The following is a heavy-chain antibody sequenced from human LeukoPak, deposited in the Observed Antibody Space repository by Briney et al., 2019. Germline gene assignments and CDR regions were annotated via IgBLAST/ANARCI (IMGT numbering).Heavy chain of an antibody. D-gene: IGHD3-22*01. CDR1: GNTFTSHG. CDR3: ARGVGYYDSSGRAFDY. Sequence: ASVKVSCKASGNTFTSHGISWVRQAPGQGLEWMGWISAYNGNTNYAQKLQGRVTMTTDTSTSTAYMELRSLRSDDTAVYYCARGVGYYDSSGRAFDYWGQGTLVTVSS. CDR2: ISAYNGNT. J-gene: IGHJ4*02. V-gene: IGHV1-18*01.